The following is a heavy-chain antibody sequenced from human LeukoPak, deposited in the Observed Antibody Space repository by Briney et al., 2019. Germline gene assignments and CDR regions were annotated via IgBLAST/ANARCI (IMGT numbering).Heavy chain of an antibody. CDR2: IYTSGST. CDR1: GGSISSYY. D-gene: IGHD5-12*01. V-gene: IGHV4-4*07. CDR3: ARDSQYSGYDFPPYYYYYYYMDV. Sequence: SETLSLTCTVSGGSISSYYWSWIRQPAGKGLEWIGRIYTSGSTNYNPSLKSRVTMSVDTSKNQFSLKLSSVTAADTAVYYCARDSQYSGYDFPPYYYYYYYMDVWGKGTTVTVSS. J-gene: IGHJ6*03.